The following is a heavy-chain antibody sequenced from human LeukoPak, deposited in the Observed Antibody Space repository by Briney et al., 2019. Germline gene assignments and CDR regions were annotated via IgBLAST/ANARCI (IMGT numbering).Heavy chain of an antibody. D-gene: IGHD3-10*01. Sequence: ASVKVSCKASGYTFTDYCMHWVRQAPGQGLEWMGRINPNSGGTKYAQKFQGRVTMTRDTSISTTYMDLSRLRSDDTAVYYCARYYFGSGKFDCWGQGTLVTVSS. CDR1: GYTFTDYC. CDR2: INPNSGGT. J-gene: IGHJ4*02. CDR3: ARYYFGSGKFDC. V-gene: IGHV1-2*06.